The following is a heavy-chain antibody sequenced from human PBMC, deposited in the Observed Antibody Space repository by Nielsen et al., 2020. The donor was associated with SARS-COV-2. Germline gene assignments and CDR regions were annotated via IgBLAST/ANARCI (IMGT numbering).Heavy chain of an antibody. Sequence: ASVKVSCKVSGYTLTELSMHWVRQAPGKGLEWMGGFDPEDGETIYAQKFQGRVTMTEDTSTDTAYMELSSLRSEDTAVYYCATSPGITGTNVNYYYYYGMDVWGQGTTVTVS. CDR3: ATSPGITGTNVNYYYYYGMDV. CDR1: GYTLTELS. D-gene: IGHD1-20*01. CDR2: FDPEDGET. J-gene: IGHJ6*02. V-gene: IGHV1-24*01.